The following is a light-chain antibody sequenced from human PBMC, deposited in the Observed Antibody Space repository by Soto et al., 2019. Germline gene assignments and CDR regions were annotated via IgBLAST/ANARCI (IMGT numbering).Light chain of an antibody. J-gene: IGKJ1*01. CDR3: QQYGSSPWT. CDR1: QSVSSNY. Sequence: DIVLTQSPDTLSLSPGERATLSCRASQSVSSNYLAWYHQKPGQSPRPLIYGASSRAPGIPDRFSGSGSGTDFTLTISRLEPEDFAVYYCQQYGSSPWTFGQGTKVDIK. V-gene: IGKV3-20*01. CDR2: GAS.